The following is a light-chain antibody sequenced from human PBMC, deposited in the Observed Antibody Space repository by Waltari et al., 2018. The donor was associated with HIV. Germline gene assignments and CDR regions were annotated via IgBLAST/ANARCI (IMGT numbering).Light chain of an antibody. CDR1: SSNIGRTT. CDR3: TAWDDSLKGVV. V-gene: IGLV1-44*01. J-gene: IGLJ2*01. Sequence: QSVWTQPPSATPGQRVTISCSGSSSNIGRTTVTWYQQLPRTAPKLLIYNNDQRPSGVPDRFSGSKSGTSASLAISGLQSEDEADYYCTAWDDSLKGVVFAGGTKLTVL. CDR2: NND.